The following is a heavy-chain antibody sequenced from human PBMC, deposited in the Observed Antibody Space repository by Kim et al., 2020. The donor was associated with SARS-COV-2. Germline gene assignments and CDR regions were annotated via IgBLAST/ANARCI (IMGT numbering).Heavy chain of an antibody. Sequence: GGSLRLSCAASGFTFSSYSMNWVRQAPGKGLEWVSYISSSSSTIYYADSMKGRFTISRDNAKNSLYLQMNSLRDEDTAVYYCARVQSVLRYFDWLLSPVGGGMDVWGQGTTVTVSS. D-gene: IGHD3-9*01. V-gene: IGHV3-48*02. CDR3: ARVQSVLRYFDWLLSPVGGGMDV. J-gene: IGHJ6*02. CDR2: ISSSSSTI. CDR1: GFTFSSYS.